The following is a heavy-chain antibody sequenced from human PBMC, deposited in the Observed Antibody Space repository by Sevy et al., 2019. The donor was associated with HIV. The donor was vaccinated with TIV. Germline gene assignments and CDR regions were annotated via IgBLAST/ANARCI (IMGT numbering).Heavy chain of an antibody. J-gene: IGHJ6*02. V-gene: IGHV3-23*01. D-gene: IGHD4-17*01. CDR1: GFTFSSYA. CDR3: ANYGDYGYQYYGMDG. Sequence: GGSLRLSCAASGFTFSSYAMSWVRQAPGKGLEWLSVITRDGGSTYYADAVKGRFTISRDNSKNTLYLQMNRLRVEDTAVYYCANYGDYGYQYYGMDGWGQGTTVTGSS. CDR2: ITRDGGST.